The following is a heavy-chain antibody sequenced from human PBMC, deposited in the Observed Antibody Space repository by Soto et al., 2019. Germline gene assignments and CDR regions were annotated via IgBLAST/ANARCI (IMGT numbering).Heavy chain of an antibody. V-gene: IGHV3-7*02. CDR3: ASALYYHDSSAFYTSAEYFQH. CDR1: GFTFSNYW. D-gene: IGHD3-22*01. J-gene: IGHJ1*01. CDR2: IKEDGSEK. Sequence: EVQLVESGGGLVQPGGSLRLSCAASGFTFSNYWMSWVRQAPGKGLEWVANIKEDGSEKYYVDSVKGRFTISRDNAKSSLYLQMSSLRAEDTAVYYCASALYYHDSSAFYTSAEYFQHWGQGTLVTVSS.